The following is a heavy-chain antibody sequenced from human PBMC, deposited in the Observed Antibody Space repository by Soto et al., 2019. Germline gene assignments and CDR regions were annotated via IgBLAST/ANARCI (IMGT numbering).Heavy chain of an antibody. J-gene: IGHJ3*02. CDR1: GFTFSSYG. CDR2: ISYDGSNK. V-gene: IGHV3-30*18. Sequence: QVQLVESGGGVVQPGRSLRLSCAASGFTFSSYGMHWVRQAPGKGLEWVAVISYDGSNKYYADSVKGRFTISRDNSKNTLYMQMNSLRAEDTAVYYCAKDYEPVTLGAFDIWGQGTMVTVSS. CDR3: AKDYEPVTLGAFDI. D-gene: IGHD3-3*01.